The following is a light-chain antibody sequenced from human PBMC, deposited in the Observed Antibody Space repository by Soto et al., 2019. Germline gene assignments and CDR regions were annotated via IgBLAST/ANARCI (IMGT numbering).Light chain of an antibody. CDR1: SSDVGNYNR. CDR2: EVN. J-gene: IGLJ2*01. V-gene: IGLV2-18*01. Sequence: QSVLTQPPSVSGSPGQSVSISCTGTSSDVGNYNRVSWYQQPPGTAPKLIIYEVNNRPSGVPDRFSGSKSGNTASLTISGLRAEDEANYFCSLYTTSSTRVVFGGGTKLTVL. CDR3: SLYTTSSTRVV.